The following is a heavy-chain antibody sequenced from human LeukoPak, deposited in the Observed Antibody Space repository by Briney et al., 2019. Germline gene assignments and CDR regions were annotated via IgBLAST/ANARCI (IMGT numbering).Heavy chain of an antibody. CDR2: ISSSSSTI. Sequence: GGSLRLSCAASGFTFSSYEMNWVRRAPGKGLEWVSYISSSSSTIYYADSVKGRFTISRDNAKNSLHLQMNSLRAEDTAVYYCARARPTYYMDVWGKGTTVTVSS. CDR1: GFTFSSYE. V-gene: IGHV3-48*03. J-gene: IGHJ6*03. CDR3: ARARPTYYMDV.